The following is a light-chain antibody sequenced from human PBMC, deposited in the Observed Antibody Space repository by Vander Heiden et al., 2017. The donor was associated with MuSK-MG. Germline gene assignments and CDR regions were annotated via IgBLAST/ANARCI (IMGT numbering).Light chain of an antibody. CDR1: QGIGNW. V-gene: IGKV1-12*01. Sequence: DIQITNPPASVSASVGDRVTLSCRASQGIGNWVAWYQQKPGKAPNLLIYGASTLHSGVPSRFSGSGSGTDFTLTISSLEPEDFATYFCQEAYSVPQTFGGGTKLE. CDR2: GAS. CDR3: QEAYSVPQT. J-gene: IGKJ4*01.